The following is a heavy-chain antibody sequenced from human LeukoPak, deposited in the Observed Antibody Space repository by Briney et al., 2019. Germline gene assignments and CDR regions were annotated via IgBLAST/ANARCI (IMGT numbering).Heavy chain of an antibody. CDR2: TYYRSTWYN. CDR1: GDSVSSNSVT. V-gene: IGHV6-1*01. CDR3: ARRLTQYDCFDP. J-gene: IGHJ5*02. D-gene: IGHD2-2*01. Sequence: SQTLSLTCAISGDSVSSNSVTWNWIRQSPSSGLEWLGRTYYRSTWYNDYAVSVRGRITVNPDTSKNQFSLHLNSVTPEDTAVYYCARRLTQYDCFDPWGQGILVTVSS.